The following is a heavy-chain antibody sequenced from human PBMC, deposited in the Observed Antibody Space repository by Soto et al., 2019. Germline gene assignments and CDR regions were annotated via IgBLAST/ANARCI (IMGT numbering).Heavy chain of an antibody. Sequence: DSVKLSCTASGYPFTSYAMHWVLQAPGQRLEWMGWINAGNGNTKYSQKFQGRVTITRDTSASTAYMELSSLRSEDTAGYCCARGTYYYAGSGYDNGLVPWG. CDR2: INAGNGNT. V-gene: IGHV1-3*01. CDR3: ARGTYYYAGSGYDNGLVP. J-gene: IGHJ5*02. CDR1: GYPFTSYA. D-gene: IGHD3-22*01.